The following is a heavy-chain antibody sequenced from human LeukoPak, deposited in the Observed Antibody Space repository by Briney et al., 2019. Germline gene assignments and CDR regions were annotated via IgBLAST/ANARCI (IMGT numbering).Heavy chain of an antibody. CDR1: GFTLSTYE. V-gene: IGHV3-48*03. Sequence: GGSLRLSCAPSGFTLSTYEMTWVRQAPGKGLEWVSFISSSTSHTFYADSVKGRLTIFRDTAKNSLYLQMNNLRGEDTALYSCARDVSSSTRAFDIWGQGTMVAVS. D-gene: IGHD2-15*01. CDR2: ISSSTSHT. J-gene: IGHJ3*02. CDR3: ARDVSSSTRAFDI.